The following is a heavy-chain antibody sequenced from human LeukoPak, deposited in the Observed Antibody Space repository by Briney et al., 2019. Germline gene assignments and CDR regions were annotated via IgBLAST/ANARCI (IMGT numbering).Heavy chain of an antibody. D-gene: IGHD3-10*01. CDR3: ARAVWFGEFEADAFDI. V-gene: IGHV4-4*07. Sequence: PSETLSLTCTVSGGSISRYDGSWLRQPAGKALEWIGRIYTSGSTNYNPSLKSRVTMSVDTSKNQFSLKLSSVTAADTAVYYCARAVWFGEFEADAFDIWGQGTMVTVSS. CDR1: GGSISRYD. J-gene: IGHJ3*02. CDR2: IYTSGST.